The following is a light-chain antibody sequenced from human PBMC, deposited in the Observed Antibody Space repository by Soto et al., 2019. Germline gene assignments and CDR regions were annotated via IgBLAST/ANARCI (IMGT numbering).Light chain of an antibody. CDR2: GAS. CDR1: QSVSSSY. V-gene: IGKV3-20*01. CDR3: QQYGSSPL. Sequence: EIVLTQSPGTLSLSPGERVTLSCRASQSVSSSYLAWYQQNPGQAPRLLIYGASSRATGIPDRFSGSGSGTDLTLTISRLEPEDCAVYYCQQYGSSPLFGQGTKLEIK. J-gene: IGKJ2*01.